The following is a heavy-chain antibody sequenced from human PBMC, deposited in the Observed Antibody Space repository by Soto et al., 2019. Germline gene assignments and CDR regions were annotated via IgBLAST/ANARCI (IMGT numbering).Heavy chain of an antibody. V-gene: IGHV3-33*01. J-gene: IGHJ4*02. CDR1: GFTFSSYG. Sequence: QVQLVESGGGVVQPGRSLRLSCAASGFTFSSYGMHWVRQAPGKGLEWVAVIWYDGSNKYYADSVKGRFTISRDNSKNTVYLQMNSLRAEDTAVYYCIKDYYSSGYTDYWGQGPLVTVSS. CDR3: IKDYYSSGYTDY. CDR2: IWYDGSNK. D-gene: IGHD3-22*01.